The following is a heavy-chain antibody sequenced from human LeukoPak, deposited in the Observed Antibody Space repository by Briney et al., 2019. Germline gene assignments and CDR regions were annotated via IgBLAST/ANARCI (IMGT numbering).Heavy chain of an antibody. J-gene: IGHJ5*02. Sequence: GASVKVSCKVSGYTLTELSMHWVRQAPGQGLEWMGWISAYNGNTNYAQKLQGRVTMTTDTSTSTAYMELRSLRSDDTAVYYCARDPLEYSYDNWFDPWGQGTLVTVSS. CDR2: ISAYNGNT. CDR1: GYTLTELS. V-gene: IGHV1-18*01. D-gene: IGHD5-18*01. CDR3: ARDPLEYSYDNWFDP.